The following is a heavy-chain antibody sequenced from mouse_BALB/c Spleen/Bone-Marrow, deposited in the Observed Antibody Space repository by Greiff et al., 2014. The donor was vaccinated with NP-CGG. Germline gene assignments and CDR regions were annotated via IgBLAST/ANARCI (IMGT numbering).Heavy chain of an antibody. V-gene: IGHV14-3*02. CDR1: GFNIKDTY. CDR2: IDPANGNT. D-gene: IGHD1-1*01. J-gene: IGHJ3*01. CDR3: APYSYVSGQFAS. Sequence: VQLKESGAELVKPGASVKLSCTASGFNIKDTYMHWVKQRPEQGLEWIGRIDPANGNTKYDPKFQGKATITADTSSNTAYLQLSSLTSEDTAVYYCAPYSYVSGQFASWAKGLWSLSLQ.